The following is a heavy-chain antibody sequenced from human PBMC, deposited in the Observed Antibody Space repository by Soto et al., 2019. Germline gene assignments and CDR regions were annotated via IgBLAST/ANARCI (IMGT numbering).Heavy chain of an antibody. D-gene: IGHD6-19*01. Sequence: ASVKVSCKASGGTFSSYAISWVRQAPGQGLEWMGGIIPIFGTANYAQKFQGRVTITADESTSTAYMELSSLRSEDTAVYYCAVYSSGWFLGLWDYWGQGTLVTVSS. J-gene: IGHJ4*02. CDR3: AVYSSGWFLGLWDY. CDR1: GGTFSSYA. CDR2: IIPIFGTA. V-gene: IGHV1-69*13.